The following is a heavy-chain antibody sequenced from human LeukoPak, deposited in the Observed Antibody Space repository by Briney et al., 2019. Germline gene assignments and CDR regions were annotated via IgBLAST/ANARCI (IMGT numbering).Heavy chain of an antibody. CDR1: GYTLTELS. Sequence: ASVKVSCKVSGYTLTELSMHWVRQAPGKGLEWMGGFDPEDGETIYAQKFQGRVTMTEDTSTDTAYMELRSLRSDDTAVYYCASDSSSSPWFDPWGQGTLVTVSS. J-gene: IGHJ5*02. V-gene: IGHV1-24*01. D-gene: IGHD6-6*01. CDR3: ASDSSSSPWFDP. CDR2: FDPEDGET.